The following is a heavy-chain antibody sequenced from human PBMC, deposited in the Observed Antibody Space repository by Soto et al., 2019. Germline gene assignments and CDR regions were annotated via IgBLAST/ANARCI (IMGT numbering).Heavy chain of an antibody. CDR3: AHRPLPAVAGRYYDYGIDV. CDR2: IYWDDDK. V-gene: IGHV2-5*02. CDR1: GFSLSTSGVG. J-gene: IGHJ6*02. D-gene: IGHD6-19*01. Sequence: KESGPTLVKPTQTLTLTCTFSGFSLSTSGVGVGWIRQPPGKALEWLALIYWDDDKRYSPSLKSRLTITKETSKNQVVLTMTNMDPVDSATYYCAHRPLPAVAGRYYDYGIDVWGQGTTVTVSS.